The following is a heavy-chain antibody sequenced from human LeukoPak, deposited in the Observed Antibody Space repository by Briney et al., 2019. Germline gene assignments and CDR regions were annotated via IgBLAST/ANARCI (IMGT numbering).Heavy chain of an antibody. D-gene: IGHD5-18*01. CDR3: ARALNGIQLWLMRGEDLMHFDI. J-gene: IGHJ3*02. CDR2: ISAYNGNT. CDR1: GYTFTSYG. Sequence: ASVKVSCKASGYTFTSYGISWVRQAPGQGLERMGWISAYNGNTNYAQKLQGRVTMTTDTSTSTAYVELRSLRSDDTAVYYCARALNGIQLWLMRGEDLMHFDIWGQGTMVTVSS. V-gene: IGHV1-18*01.